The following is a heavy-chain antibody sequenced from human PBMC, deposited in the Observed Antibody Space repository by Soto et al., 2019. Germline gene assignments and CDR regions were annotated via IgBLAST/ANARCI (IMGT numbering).Heavy chain of an antibody. J-gene: IGHJ4*02. V-gene: IGHV4-39*01. Sequence: SEALSLTCSVSGDSISNFIYYWAWIRQSPGKGLEWIGSIYNSVSTHYNPSLRGRITISVDTSNNQFSLKLNSVTAADTGVYYCARNASSITEFFGSGKFFGGGFDHWGQGTLVTVS. CDR3: ARNASSITEFFGSGKFFGGGFDH. CDR2: IYNSVST. D-gene: IGHD3-10*01. CDR1: GDSISNFIYY.